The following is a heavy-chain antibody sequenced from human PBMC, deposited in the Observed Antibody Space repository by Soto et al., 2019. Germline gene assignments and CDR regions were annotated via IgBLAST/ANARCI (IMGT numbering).Heavy chain of an antibody. Sequence: GESLKISCAASGFTFSSYSMNWVRQAPGKGLEWVSYISSSSSTIYYADSVKGRFTISRDNAKNSLYLQMNSLRAEDTAVYYCARDGYNYAFDIWGQGTMVTVSS. CDR1: GFTFSSYS. CDR3: ARDGYNYAFDI. V-gene: IGHV3-48*01. J-gene: IGHJ3*02. CDR2: ISSSSSTI. D-gene: IGHD5-12*01.